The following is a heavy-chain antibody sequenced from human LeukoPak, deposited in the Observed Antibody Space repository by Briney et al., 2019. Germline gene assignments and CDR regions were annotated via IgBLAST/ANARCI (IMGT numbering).Heavy chain of an antibody. V-gene: IGHV1-2*02. CDR2: INPNSGGT. D-gene: IGHD1-26*01. CDR1: GYTFTGYY. CDR3: ARDLQVGAISGAGRWPSVY. Sequence: WASVKVSCKASGYTFTGYYMHWVRQAPGQELEWMGWINPNSGGTNYAQKFQGRVTMTRDTSISTAYMELSRLRSDDTAVYYCARDLQVGAISGAGRWPSVYWGQGTLVTVSS. J-gene: IGHJ4*02.